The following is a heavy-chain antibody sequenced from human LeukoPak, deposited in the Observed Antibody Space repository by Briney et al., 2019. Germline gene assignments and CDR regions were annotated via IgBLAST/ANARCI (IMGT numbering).Heavy chain of an antibody. CDR3: ARELGVWSGYTRYYYYYMDV. CDR1: GFTFSSYW. V-gene: IGHV3-7*01. CDR2: IKQDGSEK. Sequence: GGSLRLSCAASGFTFSSYWMSWVRQAPGKGLEWVANIKQDGSEKYYVDSVKGRFTISRDNAKSSLYLQMNSLRAEDTAVYYCARELGVWSGYTRYYYYYMDVWGKGTTVTVSS. D-gene: IGHD3-3*01. J-gene: IGHJ6*03.